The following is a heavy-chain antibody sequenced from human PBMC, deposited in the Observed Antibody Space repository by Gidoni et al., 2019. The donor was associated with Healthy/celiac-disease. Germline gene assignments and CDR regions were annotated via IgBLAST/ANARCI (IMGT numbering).Heavy chain of an antibody. CDR3: ARDGYGGDSSSWLTE. CDR1: GFTFSSSS. D-gene: IGHD6-13*01. CDR2: ISSSSSYI. Sequence: EVQLVESGGGLVKPGGSLRLSCAASGFTFSSSSMNWVHQAPGKGLEWVSAISSSSSYIDYADAGKGRFTNSRDNAKNSLYLQMNSLRAEDTAVYYCARDGYGGDSSSWLTEWGQGTLVTVSS. J-gene: IGHJ4*02. V-gene: IGHV3-21*01.